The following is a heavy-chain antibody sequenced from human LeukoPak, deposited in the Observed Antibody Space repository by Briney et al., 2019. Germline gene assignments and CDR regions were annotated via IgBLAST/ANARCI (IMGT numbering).Heavy chain of an antibody. D-gene: IGHD6-19*01. J-gene: IGHJ6*02. V-gene: IGHV5-51*01. Sequence: KCGESLKISCKGSGYSFTSYWIGWVRQVPGKGLEWMGIIYPGDSDTRYSPSFQGQVTISTDKSISTAYLQWSSLKASDTAMYYCARHSSSGWPYYGMDVWGQGTTVTVSS. CDR2: IYPGDSDT. CDR1: GYSFTSYW. CDR3: ARHSSSGWPYYGMDV.